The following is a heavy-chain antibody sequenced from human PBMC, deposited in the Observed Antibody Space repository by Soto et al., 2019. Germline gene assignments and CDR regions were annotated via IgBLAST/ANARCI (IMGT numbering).Heavy chain of an antibody. CDR3: ARILAVAGPGRGTFDY. CDR2: ISAYNGNT. V-gene: IGHV1-18*01. J-gene: IGHJ4*02. CDR1: GYTFTSYG. Sequence: QVQLVQSGTEVKKPGASVKVSCKASGYTFTSYGISWVRQAPGQGLEWMGWISAYNGNTNYAQKVQGRVTMTTDTSTSTSYMELRSLRSDDTAVYYCARILAVAGPGRGTFDYWGQGTLVTVSS. D-gene: IGHD6-19*01.